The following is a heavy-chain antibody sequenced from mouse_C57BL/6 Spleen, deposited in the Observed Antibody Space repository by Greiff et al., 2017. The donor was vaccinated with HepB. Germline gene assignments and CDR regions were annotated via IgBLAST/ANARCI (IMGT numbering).Heavy chain of an antibody. J-gene: IGHJ3*01. CDR2: IDPSDSYT. CDR3: ARWGGS. Sequence: VQLQQPGAELVKPGASVKLSCKASGYTFTSYWMQWVKQRPGQGLEWIGEIDPSDSYTNYNQKFKGKATLTVDTSSSTAYMQLSSLTSEDSAVYYCARWGGSWGQGTLVTVSA. V-gene: IGHV1-50*01. CDR1: GYTFTSYW.